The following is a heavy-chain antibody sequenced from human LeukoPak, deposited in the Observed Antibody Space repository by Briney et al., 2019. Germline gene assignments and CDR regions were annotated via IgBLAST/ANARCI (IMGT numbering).Heavy chain of an antibody. Sequence: PGGSLRLSCAASGFTFSSYAMHWVRQAPGKGLEWVAVISYDGSNKYYADSVKGRFTISRDNSKNTLYLQMNSLRAEDTAVYYCARSMVGYGSGVHPFDYWGQGTLVTVSS. CDR1: GFTFSSYA. CDR3: ARSMVGYGSGVHPFDY. CDR2: ISYDGSNK. V-gene: IGHV3-30-3*01. D-gene: IGHD3-10*01. J-gene: IGHJ4*02.